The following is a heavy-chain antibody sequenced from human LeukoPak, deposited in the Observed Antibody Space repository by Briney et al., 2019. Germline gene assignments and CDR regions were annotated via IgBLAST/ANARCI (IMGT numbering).Heavy chain of an antibody. CDR1: EMSFSAYY. D-gene: IGHD4-23*01. Sequence: SETLSLTCAVSEMSFSAYYWNCIRQPAGKGLEWIGRIYTTGSTNYNPSLKSRVTISVDTSKNQFSLKLSSVTAADTAVYYCARDRGDYGGPDYWGRGTLVTVSS. CDR3: ARDRGDYGGPDY. J-gene: IGHJ4*02. CDR2: IYTTGST. V-gene: IGHV4-4*07.